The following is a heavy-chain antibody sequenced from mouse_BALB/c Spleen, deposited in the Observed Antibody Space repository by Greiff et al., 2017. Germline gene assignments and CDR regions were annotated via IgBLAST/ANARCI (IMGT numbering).Heavy chain of an antibody. CDR1: GFTFSSLG. V-gene: IGHV5-17*02. CDR2: ISSGSSTI. J-gene: IGHJ4*01. Sequence: EVMLVESGGGLVQPGGSRKLSCAASGFTFSSLGMHWVRQAPEKGLEWVAYISSGSSTIYYADTVKGRFTISRDNPKNTLFLQMTSLRSEDTAMYYCARTTEFYAMDYWGQGTSVTVSS. D-gene: IGHD4-1*02. CDR3: ARTTEFYAMDY.